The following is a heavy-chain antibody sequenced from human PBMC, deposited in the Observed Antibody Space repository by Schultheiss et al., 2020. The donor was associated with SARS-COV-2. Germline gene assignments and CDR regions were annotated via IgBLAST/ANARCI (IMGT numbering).Heavy chain of an antibody. Sequence: SETLSLTCAVYGGSFSGYYWSWIRQPPGKGLEWIGEINHSGSTNYNPSLKSRVTISVDTSKNQFSLKLSSVTAADTAVYYCARDYYDSSGYSLTRFDYWGQGTLVTVSS. CDR1: GGSFSGYY. J-gene: IGHJ4*02. V-gene: IGHV4-34*09. CDR2: INHSGST. D-gene: IGHD3-22*01. CDR3: ARDYYDSSGYSLTRFDY.